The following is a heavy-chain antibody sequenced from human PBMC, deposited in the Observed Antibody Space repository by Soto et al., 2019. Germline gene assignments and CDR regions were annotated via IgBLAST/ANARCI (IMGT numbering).Heavy chain of an antibody. CDR2: IKQDGSEK. CDR3: ARDFALPPDYYYYGMDV. Sequence: GGSLRLSCAASGFTFSSYWMSWVRQAPGKGLEWVANIKQDGSEKYYVDSVKGRFTISRDNAKNSLYLQMNSLRAEDTAVYYCARDFALPPDYYYYGMDVWGQGTTVTAP. CDR1: GFTFSSYW. J-gene: IGHJ6*02. V-gene: IGHV3-7*03.